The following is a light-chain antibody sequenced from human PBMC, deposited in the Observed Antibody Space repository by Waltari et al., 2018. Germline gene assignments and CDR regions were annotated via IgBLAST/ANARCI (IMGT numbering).Light chain of an antibody. CDR3: QQYNNWPPLT. CDR1: QSVSSN. CDR2: VAS. Sequence: EIVMTQSPATLSVSPGERATIPCRASQSVSSNLAWYQQKPGQAPRLLIYVASTRATGIPARFSGSGSGTEFTLTISSLQSEDFAVYYCQQYNNWPPLTFGGGTKVEIK. J-gene: IGKJ4*01. V-gene: IGKV3-15*01.